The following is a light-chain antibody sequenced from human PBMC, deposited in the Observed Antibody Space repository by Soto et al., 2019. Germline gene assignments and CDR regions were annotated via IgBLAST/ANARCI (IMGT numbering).Light chain of an antibody. Sequence: EVVMTQSPATLSVSPGERATRSCRASQSVSSNFLAWYQQKPGQAPRRLIYGVSVRATGIPARFSGSGSGTEFTLTISSLQSEDFAVYCCQQYSAWPLTFGGGTKVDI. V-gene: IGKV3-15*01. CDR1: QSVSSN. J-gene: IGKJ4*01. CDR2: GVS. CDR3: QQYSAWPLT.